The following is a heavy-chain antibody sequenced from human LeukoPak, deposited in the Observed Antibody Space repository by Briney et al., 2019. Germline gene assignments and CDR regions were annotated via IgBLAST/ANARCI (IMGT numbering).Heavy chain of an antibody. CDR2: INHSGST. Sequence: PSETLSLTCAVYGGSFSGYYWSWIRQPPGKGLEWIGEINHSGSTNYSPSLKSRVTISVDTSKNQFSLKLSSVTAADTAVYYCARDLMTIFGYYMDVWGKGTTVTVSS. CDR3: ARDLMTIFGYYMDV. D-gene: IGHD3-3*01. V-gene: IGHV4-34*01. J-gene: IGHJ6*03. CDR1: GGSFSGYY.